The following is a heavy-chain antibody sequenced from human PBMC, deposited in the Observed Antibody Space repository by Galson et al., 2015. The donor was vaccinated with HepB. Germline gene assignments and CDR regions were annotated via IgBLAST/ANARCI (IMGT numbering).Heavy chain of an antibody. CDR1: GFTFSYNG. CDR2: IWYDGTKK. V-gene: IGHV3-33*08. D-gene: IGHD3-22*01. J-gene: IGHJ4*02. Sequence: SLRLSCAASGFTFSYNGIHWVRQAPGKGLEWVALIWYDGTKKYYADSVKGRFTISRDNSKNKVYLQMNNLRAEDTAVYYCARDAQNTYYYDTTGLIDYWGQGTLVTVSS. CDR3: ARDAQNTYYYDTTGLIDY.